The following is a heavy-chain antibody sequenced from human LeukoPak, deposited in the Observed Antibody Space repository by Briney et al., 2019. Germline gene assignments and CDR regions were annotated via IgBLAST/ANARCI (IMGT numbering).Heavy chain of an antibody. CDR3: ARPRGGNPRDAFDI. V-gene: IGHV3-21*01. CDR1: GFTFSSYS. J-gene: IGHJ3*02. D-gene: IGHD4-23*01. CDR2: IGSSSSYI. Sequence: GGSLRLSCAASGFTFSSYSMNWVRQAPGRGLEWVSSIGSSSSYIYYTDSVKGRFTISRDNAKNSLYLQMNSLRAEDTAVYYCARPRGGNPRDAFDIWGQGTMVTVSS.